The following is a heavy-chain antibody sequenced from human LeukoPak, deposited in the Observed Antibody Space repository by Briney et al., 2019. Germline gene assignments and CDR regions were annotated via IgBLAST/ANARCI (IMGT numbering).Heavy chain of an antibody. Sequence: SSETLSLTCTVSGGSISSDTYYWSWIRQPAGKKLEWIGRIYASGASNYSPSLKGRVTLSVDTSNNQFSLKLSSVTAADTAVYYCARESVEGQWLPSQYYYYYMDVWGKGTTVTVSS. CDR1: GGSISSDTYY. CDR2: IYASGAS. V-gene: IGHV4-61*02. CDR3: ARESVEGQWLPSQYYYYYMDV. D-gene: IGHD6-19*01. J-gene: IGHJ6*03.